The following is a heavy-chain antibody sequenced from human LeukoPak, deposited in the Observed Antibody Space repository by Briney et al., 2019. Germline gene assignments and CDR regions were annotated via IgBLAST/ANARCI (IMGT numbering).Heavy chain of an antibody. V-gene: IGHV3-7*04. CDR2: IEYYGSEK. J-gene: IGHJ4*02. D-gene: IGHD3-10*01. CDR3: ARARGADY. CDR1: GFTFSSYW. Sequence: PGGSLRLSCAASGFTFSSYWMTWVRQAPGKGLEWVANIEYYGSEKYYVDSVKGRFTISRDNAKNSVYLQMNSLRAEDTAVYYCARARGADYWGQGTLVTVSS.